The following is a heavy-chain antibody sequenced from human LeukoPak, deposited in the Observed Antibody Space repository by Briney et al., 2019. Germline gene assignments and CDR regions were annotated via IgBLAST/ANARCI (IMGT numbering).Heavy chain of an antibody. D-gene: IGHD3-22*01. J-gene: IGHJ5*02. Sequence: SETLSLTCTVSGGSISSGGYYWSWIRQHPGKGLEWIVYIYYSGSTYYNPSLKSRVTISVDTSKNQFSLKLSSVTAADTAVYYCARDRRYYDSSGYYPWGQGTLVTVSS. CDR1: GGSISSGGYY. CDR3: ARDRRYYDSSGYYP. V-gene: IGHV4-31*03. CDR2: IYYSGST.